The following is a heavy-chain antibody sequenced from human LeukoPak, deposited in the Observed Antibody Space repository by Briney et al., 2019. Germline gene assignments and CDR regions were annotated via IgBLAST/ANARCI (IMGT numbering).Heavy chain of an antibody. D-gene: IGHD3-10*01. CDR3: AKYYGSGSYRLDI. J-gene: IGHJ3*02. CDR2: ISGSGGST. CDR1: GFTFSSYG. Sequence: PGGSLRLSCAASGFTFSSYGMSWVRQAPRKGLEWVSAISGSGGSTYYADSVKGRFTISRDNSKNTLYLQMNSLRAEDTAVYYCAKYYGSGSYRLDIWGQGTMVTVSS. V-gene: IGHV3-23*01.